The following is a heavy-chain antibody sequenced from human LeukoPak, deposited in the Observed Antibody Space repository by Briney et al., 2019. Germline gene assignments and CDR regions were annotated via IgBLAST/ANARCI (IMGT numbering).Heavy chain of an antibody. V-gene: IGHV3-33*03. J-gene: IGHJ3*02. CDR1: GFTFSSYG. Sequence: PGRSLRLSCAASGFTFSSYGMHWVRQAPGKGLEWVAVIWYDGSKKYYGDSVKGRFTISRDNAKNSLYLQMNSLRAEDTAVYYCASPVAGISAFDIWGQGTMVTVSS. D-gene: IGHD6-19*01. CDR3: ASPVAGISAFDI. CDR2: IWYDGSKK.